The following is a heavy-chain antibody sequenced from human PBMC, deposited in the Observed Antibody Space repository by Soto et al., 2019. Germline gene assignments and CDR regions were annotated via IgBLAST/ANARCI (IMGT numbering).Heavy chain of an antibody. CDR3: ATTVLSKRGFDY. V-gene: IGHV3-43*01. D-gene: IGHD3-16*02. CDR2: ISWDGGST. CDR1: GFTFDDYT. Sequence: EVQLVEAGGVVVQPGGSLRLSCAASGFTFDDYTMHWVRQAPGKGLEWVALISWDGGSTYYADSVKGRFTIPRVNSKNSLYLQMNSLRTEATALYYCATTVLSKRGFDYWGQGTLVTVSS. J-gene: IGHJ4*02.